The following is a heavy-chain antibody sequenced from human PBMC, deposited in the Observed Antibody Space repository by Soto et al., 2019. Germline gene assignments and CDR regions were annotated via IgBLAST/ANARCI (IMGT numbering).Heavy chain of an antibody. Sequence: RGESLKISCKGSGYSFTSYWIGWVRQMPGKGLEWMGIIYPGDSDTRYSPSFQGQVTISADKSITTAYLQWSSLKASDTAMYYFARTAAAAKYYYGVDVWGQGTTVTVSS. D-gene: IGHD6-13*01. CDR2: IYPGDSDT. J-gene: IGHJ6*02. CDR1: GYSFTSYW. V-gene: IGHV5-51*01. CDR3: ARTAAAAKYYYGVDV.